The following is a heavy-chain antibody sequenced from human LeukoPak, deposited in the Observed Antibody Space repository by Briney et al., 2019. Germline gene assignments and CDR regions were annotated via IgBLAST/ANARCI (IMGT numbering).Heavy chain of an antibody. D-gene: IGHD4-17*01. CDR1: GYTFTGYH. CDR2: INPNSGGT. J-gene: IGHJ4*02. Sequence: GASVKVPCKASGYTFTGYHLHWVRQAPGQGLEWMGYINPNSGGTNYAQKFQGGVTMTRDTSISTAYVELSRLRSDDTAVYYCTRMYDYGDLIPFDYWGQGTLVTVSS. CDR3: TRMYDYGDLIPFDY. V-gene: IGHV1-2*02.